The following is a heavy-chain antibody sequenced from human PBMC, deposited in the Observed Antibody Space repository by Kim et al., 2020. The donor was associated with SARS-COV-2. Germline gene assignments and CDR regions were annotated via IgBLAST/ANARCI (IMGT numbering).Heavy chain of an antibody. CDR2: ISGSGGST. CDR3: AKDLRITGIINWFDP. J-gene: IGHJ5*02. D-gene: IGHD1-20*01. V-gene: IGHV3-23*01. CDR1: GFTFSSYA. Sequence: GGSLRLSCAASGFTFSSYAMSWVRQAPGKGLEWVSAISGSGGSTYYADSVKGRFTISRDNSKNTLYLQMNSLRAEDTAVYYCAKDLRITGIINWFDPWGQGTLVTVSS.